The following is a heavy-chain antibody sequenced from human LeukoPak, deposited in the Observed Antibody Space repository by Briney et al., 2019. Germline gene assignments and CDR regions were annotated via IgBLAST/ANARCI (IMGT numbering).Heavy chain of an antibody. J-gene: IGHJ1*01. CDR1: GYTFTGFC. Sequence: ASVKVSCKATGYTFTGFCIHWVRQAPGQGLEWMGWLNPNSGGTNYAQNFQGRVTMTRDTSISTGYMELSRLRSDDTAVYYCARDLDNYSGSGSYYNGDPLFQHWGQGTLVTVSS. D-gene: IGHD3-10*01. V-gene: IGHV1-2*02. CDR2: LNPNSGGT. CDR3: ARDLDNYSGSGSYYNGDPLFQH.